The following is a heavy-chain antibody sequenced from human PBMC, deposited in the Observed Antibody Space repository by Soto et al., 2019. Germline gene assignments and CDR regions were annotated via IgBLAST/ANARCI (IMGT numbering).Heavy chain of an antibody. CDR2: IYPGDSDT. D-gene: IGHD6-13*01. CDR3: ARTSAAGKYYYGMDV. J-gene: IGHJ6*02. CDR1: GCDFSCYW. V-gene: IGHV5-51*01. Sequence: PWQSLRVPKRGSGCDFSCYWIGWVRQMTGKGLEWMGIIYPGDSDTRYSPSFQGQVTISADKSISTAYLQWSSLKASDTAMYYCARTSAAGKYYYGMDVWGQGTTVTVSS.